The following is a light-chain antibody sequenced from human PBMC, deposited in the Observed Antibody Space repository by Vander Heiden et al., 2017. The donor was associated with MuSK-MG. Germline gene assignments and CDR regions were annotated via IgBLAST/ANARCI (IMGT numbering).Light chain of an antibody. CDR3: QQYGSSPLT. CDR1: SSVSSSY. V-gene: IGKV3-20*01. Sequence: EIVLTLSPATLSLSPGARATLPCRASSSVSSSYLAWYQQKPGQAPRLLIYGASSRATGIPDRFSGSGSGTDFTLTISRLEPEDFAVYYCQQYGSSPLTFGGGTKVEIK. J-gene: IGKJ4*01. CDR2: GAS.